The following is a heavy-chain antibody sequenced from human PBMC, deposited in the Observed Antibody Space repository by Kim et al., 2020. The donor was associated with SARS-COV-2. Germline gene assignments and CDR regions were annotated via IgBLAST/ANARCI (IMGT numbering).Heavy chain of an antibody. Sequence: YADSGNGLFTISSDNSKNTLYLQMNGLRAEETAVYYCARELPGDYAGSDYWGQGTLVTVSS. CDR3: ARELPGDYAGSDY. V-gene: IGHV3-33*01. D-gene: IGHD4-17*01. J-gene: IGHJ4*02.